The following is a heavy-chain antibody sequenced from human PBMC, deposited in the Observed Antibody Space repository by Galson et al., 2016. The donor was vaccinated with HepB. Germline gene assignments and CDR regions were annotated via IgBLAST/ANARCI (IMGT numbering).Heavy chain of an antibody. V-gene: IGHV3-23*01. Sequence: SLRLSCAASGFTFRNYGMTWVRQAPGKGLEVVSRISRSGDSTDYADSVKGRFTISRDNSKNTLSLQMNSLTAEDTAIYYCVQGSTAPAVWGKGTTVTVAS. CDR3: VQGSTAPAV. D-gene: IGHD2-2*01. CDR2: ISRSGDST. J-gene: IGHJ6*04. CDR1: GFTFRNYG.